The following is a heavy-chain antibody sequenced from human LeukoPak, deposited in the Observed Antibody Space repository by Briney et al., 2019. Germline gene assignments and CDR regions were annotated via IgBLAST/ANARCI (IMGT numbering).Heavy chain of an antibody. CDR3: ASIVGATPTSYYYYGMDV. CDR1: GYTFTSYD. Sequence: ASVKVSCKASGYTFTSYDINWVRQATGQGLEWMGWMNPNSGNTGYAQKFQGRVTMTRNTSISTAYMELSSLRSEDTAVYYCASIVGATPTSYYYYGMDVWGQGTTVTVSS. D-gene: IGHD1-26*01. J-gene: IGHJ6*02. CDR2: MNPNSGNT. V-gene: IGHV1-8*01.